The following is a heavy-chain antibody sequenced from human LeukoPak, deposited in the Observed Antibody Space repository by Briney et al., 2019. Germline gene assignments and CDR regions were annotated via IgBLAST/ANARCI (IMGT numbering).Heavy chain of an antibody. CDR2: IRSKGYGGTT. Sequence: PGGSLRLSCTASGFTFGDYAMSWVRQAPGKGLEWVGFIRSKGYGGTTEYAASVKGRFTISRDDSKSIAYLQMNSLKTEDTAVYYCTPTYYDHVWAFDIWGQGTMVTVSS. CDR1: GFTFGDYA. D-gene: IGHD3-16*01. J-gene: IGHJ3*02. CDR3: TPTYYDHVWAFDI. V-gene: IGHV3-49*04.